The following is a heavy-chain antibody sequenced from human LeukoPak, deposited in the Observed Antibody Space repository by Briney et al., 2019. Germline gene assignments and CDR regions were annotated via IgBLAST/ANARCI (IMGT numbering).Heavy chain of an antibody. D-gene: IGHD5-18*01. CDR2: ISWNSGTI. V-gene: IGHV3-9*01. Sequence: GRSLRLSCAASGFTFDDYAMHWVRHAPGKGLEWVSGISWNSGTIGYVDSVKGRFTISRDNAKNSLYLQMNSLRAEDTALYYCAKDIGYSYGVDYWGQGTLVTVSS. J-gene: IGHJ4*02. CDR1: GFTFDDYA. CDR3: AKDIGYSYGVDY.